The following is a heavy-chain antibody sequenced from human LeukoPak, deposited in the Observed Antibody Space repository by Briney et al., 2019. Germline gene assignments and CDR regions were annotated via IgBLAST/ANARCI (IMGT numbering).Heavy chain of an antibody. D-gene: IGHD3-22*01. CDR1: GFTFGDYA. V-gene: IGHV3-49*04. CDR2: IRSKAYGGTA. Sequence: GGSLRLSCTASGFTFGDYAMSWVRQAPGKGLEWVGFIRSKAYGGTAEYAASVKGRFTISRDDSKSIAYLQMNSLKTEDTAVYYCTRDPEDYYDSSGNFDYWGQGTLVTVSS. CDR3: TRDPEDYYDSSGNFDY. J-gene: IGHJ4*02.